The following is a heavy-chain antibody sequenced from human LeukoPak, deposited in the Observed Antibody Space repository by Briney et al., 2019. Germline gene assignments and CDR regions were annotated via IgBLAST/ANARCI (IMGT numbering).Heavy chain of an antibody. CDR3: ARRGASYYYDSSGYYSL. D-gene: IGHD3-22*01. Sequence: GGSLRLSCAASGFTFSSYSMNWVRQAPGKGLEWVSSISSSSSYIYYADSVKGRFTISRDNAKNSLYLQMNSLRAEDTAVYYYARRGASYYYDSSGYYSLWGQGTLVTVSS. V-gene: IGHV3-21*01. CDR1: GFTFSSYS. CDR2: ISSSSSYI. J-gene: IGHJ4*02.